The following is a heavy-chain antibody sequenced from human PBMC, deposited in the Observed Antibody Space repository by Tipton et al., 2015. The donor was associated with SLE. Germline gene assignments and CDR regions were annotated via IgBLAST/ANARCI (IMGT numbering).Heavy chain of an antibody. CDR1: GGSFSGYY. CDR3: ARMGQLLGSESNYFDY. CDR2: INHSGST. D-gene: IGHD2-2*01. J-gene: IGHJ4*02. Sequence: TLSLTCAVHGGSFSGYYWSWIRQPPGKGLEWIGEINHSGSTNYNPSLKSRVTISVDTSKNQFSLKLSSVTAADTAVYYCARMGQLLGSESNYFDYWGQGTLVTVSS. V-gene: IGHV4-34*01.